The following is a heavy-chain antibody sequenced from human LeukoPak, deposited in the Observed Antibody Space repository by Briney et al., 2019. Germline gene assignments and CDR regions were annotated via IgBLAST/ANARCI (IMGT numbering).Heavy chain of an antibody. CDR2: TNHSGST. Sequence: SSETLSLTCAVYGGSFSGYYWSWIRQPPGKGLEWIGETNHSGSTNYNPSLKSRVTISLDTSRNQFSLKLNSVTAADTAVYYCAKSNGYGLVDIWGQGTMVTVSS. J-gene: IGHJ3*02. CDR1: GGSFSGYY. D-gene: IGHD3-10*01. CDR3: AKSNGYGLVDI. V-gene: IGHV4-34*01.